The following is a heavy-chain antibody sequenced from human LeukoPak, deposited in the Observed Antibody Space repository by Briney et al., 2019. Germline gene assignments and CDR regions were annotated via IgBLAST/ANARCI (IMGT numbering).Heavy chain of an antibody. Sequence: GGSLRLSCAASGFTFSSYSMNWVRQAPGKGLEWVSYIISSSSTIYYADSVKGRFTISRDNAKNSLYLQMNSLRAEDTAVYYCAREEVATIIDYWGQGTLVTVSS. J-gene: IGHJ4*02. CDR2: IISSSSTI. CDR3: AREEVATIIDY. CDR1: GFTFSSYS. V-gene: IGHV3-48*01. D-gene: IGHD5-12*01.